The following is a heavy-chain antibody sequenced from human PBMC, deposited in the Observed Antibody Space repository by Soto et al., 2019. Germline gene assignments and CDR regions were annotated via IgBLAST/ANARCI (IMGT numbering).Heavy chain of an antibody. CDR3: ARDLDGIAVAVLVY. Sequence: ASVKVSCKASGGTFSSYTISWVRQAPGQGLEWMGRIIPILGIANYAQKFQGRVTITADKSTSTAYMELSSLRSEDTAVYYCARDLDGIAVAVLVYWGQGTLVTVSS. J-gene: IGHJ4*02. CDR2: IIPILGIA. CDR1: GGTFSSYT. D-gene: IGHD6-19*01. V-gene: IGHV1-69*04.